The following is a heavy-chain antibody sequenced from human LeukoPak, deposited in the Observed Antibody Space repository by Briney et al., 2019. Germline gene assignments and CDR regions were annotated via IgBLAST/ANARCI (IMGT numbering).Heavy chain of an antibody. CDR2: IYSGGST. J-gene: IGHJ4*02. CDR1: EFTVSSNY. Sequence: AGGSLRLSCAPSEFTVSSNYMSWVRQAPGKGLEWVSVIYSGGSTYYADSVKGRFTISRDNSKNSLYLQMNSQRAEDTAVYYCAREGQDSSGYKHFDYWGQGTLVTVSS. D-gene: IGHD3-22*01. V-gene: IGHV3-53*01. CDR3: AREGQDSSGYKHFDY.